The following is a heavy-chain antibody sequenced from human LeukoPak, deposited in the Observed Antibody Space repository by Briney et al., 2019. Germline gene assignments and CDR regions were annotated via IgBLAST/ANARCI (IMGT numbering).Heavy chain of an antibody. D-gene: IGHD2-21*01. CDR2: LYSAGNT. CDR1: GFTAGSDY. Sequence: RESRTPAWLPSGFTAGSDYTSWVRPLPGEVLEWVSVLYSAGNTYYADSVKDRFTISRDNSKNTLYLQMNSVRAEDTAVYYCARSVVFYYFDLWGRGTLVTVSS. J-gene: IGHJ2*01. V-gene: IGHV3-66*01. CDR3: ARSVVFYYFDL.